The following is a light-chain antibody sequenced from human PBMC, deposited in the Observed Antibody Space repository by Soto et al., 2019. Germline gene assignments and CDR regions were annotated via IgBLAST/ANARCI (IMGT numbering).Light chain of an antibody. J-gene: IGLJ2*01. V-gene: IGLV2-8*01. CDR2: EVS. CDR1: SSDVGGYNY. Sequence: QSVLTQPPSASGSPGQSVTISCTGTSSDVGGYNYVSWYQQHPGKAPKLMIYEVSKRPSGVPDRFSGAKSGNTASLTVSGLQAEDEDDYYCVSYAGSNIYVFGGGTKLTVL. CDR3: VSYAGSNIYV.